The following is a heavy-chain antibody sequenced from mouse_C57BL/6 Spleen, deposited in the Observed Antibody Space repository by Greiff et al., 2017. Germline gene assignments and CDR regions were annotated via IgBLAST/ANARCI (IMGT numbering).Heavy chain of an antibody. CDR2: IDPSDSYT. Sequence: QVQLQQPGAELVMPGASVKLSCKASGYTFTSYWMHWVKQRPGQGLEWIGEIDPSDSYTNYNQKFKGKSTLTVDKSSSAAYMQLSSLTSEDSAVYYCARGGSYSNYVTWFAYWGQGTLVTVSA. J-gene: IGHJ3*01. D-gene: IGHD2-5*01. CDR1: GYTFTSYW. CDR3: ARGGSYSNYVTWFAY. V-gene: IGHV1-69*01.